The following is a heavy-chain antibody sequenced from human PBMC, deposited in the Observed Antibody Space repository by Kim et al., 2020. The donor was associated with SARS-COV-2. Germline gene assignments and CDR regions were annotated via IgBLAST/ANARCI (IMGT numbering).Heavy chain of an antibody. Sequence: GGSLRLSCAASGFTFSSYAMHWVRQAPGKGLEWVAVISYDGSNKYYADSVKGRFTISRDNSKNTLYLQMNSLRAEDTAVYYCARVLFNYDILTQGYWGQGTLVTVSS. J-gene: IGHJ4*02. CDR1: GFTFSSYA. V-gene: IGHV3-30*04. CDR2: ISYDGSNK. CDR3: ARVLFNYDILTQGY. D-gene: IGHD3-9*01.